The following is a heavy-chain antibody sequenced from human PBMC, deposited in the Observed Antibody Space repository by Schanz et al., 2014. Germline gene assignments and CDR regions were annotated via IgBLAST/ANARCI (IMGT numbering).Heavy chain of an antibody. CDR3: ARDRDQWDGNYLDY. D-gene: IGHD1-26*01. V-gene: IGHV1-46*01. CDR1: GYTFTSDS. Sequence: QVQLLQSGAEVKKPGASVKVSCKASGYTFTSDSMHWVRQAPGQGLEWMGMINPSGGSTTYAQKFQGRVTMTTDTSTSTVYMELRSLTSDDSAVYYCARDRDQWDGNYLDYWGQGTLVTVSS. CDR2: INPSGGST. J-gene: IGHJ4*02.